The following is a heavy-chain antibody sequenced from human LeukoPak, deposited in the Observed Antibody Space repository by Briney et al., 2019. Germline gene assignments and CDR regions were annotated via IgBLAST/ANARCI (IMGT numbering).Heavy chain of an antibody. V-gene: IGHV3-53*01. Sequence: RGSLRLSCAASGFTVSSNYMSWVRQAPGKGLEWVSVIYSGGSTYYADSVKGRFTISRDDSKNTLYLQMNSLRAEDTAVYYCARDVVSGVDYYGMDVWGQGTTVTVSS. J-gene: IGHJ6*02. CDR1: GFTVSSNY. D-gene: IGHD2-15*01. CDR2: IYSGGST. CDR3: ARDVVSGVDYYGMDV.